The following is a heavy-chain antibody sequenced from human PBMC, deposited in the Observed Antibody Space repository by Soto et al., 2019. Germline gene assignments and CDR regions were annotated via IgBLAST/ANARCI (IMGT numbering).Heavy chain of an antibody. CDR2: ISYDGSNK. Sequence: QVQLVESGGGVVQPGRSLRLSCAASGFTFSSYGMHWVRQAPGKGLEWVAVISYDGSNKFYADSVKGRFTISRDNSKNTLYLQMNSLRAEDTAVYYCAKELQQLVSDYYYGMDVWGQGTTVTVSS. V-gene: IGHV3-30*18. CDR3: AKELQQLVSDYYYGMDV. J-gene: IGHJ6*02. CDR1: GFTFSSYG. D-gene: IGHD6-13*01.